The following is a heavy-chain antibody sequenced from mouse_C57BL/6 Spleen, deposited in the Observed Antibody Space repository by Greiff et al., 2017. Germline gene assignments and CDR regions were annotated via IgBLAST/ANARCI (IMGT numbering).Heavy chain of an antibody. J-gene: IGHJ2*01. V-gene: IGHV1-64*01. D-gene: IGHD2-2*01. CDR1: GYTFTSYW. CDR3: ARSMVTTTVDY. CDR2: IHPNSGST. Sequence: VQLQQPGAELVKPGASVKLSCKASGYTFTSYWMHWVKQRPGQGLEWIGMIHPNSGSTNYNEKFKSKATLTVDKSSSTAYMQLSSLTSEDSAVYYCARSMVTTTVDYWGQGTTLTVSS.